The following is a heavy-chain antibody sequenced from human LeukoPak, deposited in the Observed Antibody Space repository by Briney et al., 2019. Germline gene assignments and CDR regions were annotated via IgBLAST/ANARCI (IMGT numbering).Heavy chain of an antibody. CDR1: GGTFSSYA. CDR3: ARDVGLYSSSSPPFDY. Sequence: SVKVSCKASGGTFSSYAINWVRQAPGQGLEWMGGIIPIFGTANYAQKFQGRVTITADKSTSTSYMELRSLRSDDTAVYSCARDVGLYSSSSPPFDYWGQGTLVTVSS. V-gene: IGHV1-69*06. J-gene: IGHJ4*02. D-gene: IGHD6-6*01. CDR2: IIPIFGTA.